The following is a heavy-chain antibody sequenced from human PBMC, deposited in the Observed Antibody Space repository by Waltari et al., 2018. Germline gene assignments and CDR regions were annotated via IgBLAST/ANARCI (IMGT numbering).Heavy chain of an antibody. CDR2: VDPEDGET. Sequence: EVQLVQSGAEVKKPGATVKISCKASGYTFTDYYMHWVQQAPGKGLEWMGRVDPEDGETIYAEKFQGRVTITADTSTDTAYMELSSLRSEDTAVYYCATAAPLYCTNGVCRFDYWGQGTLVTVSS. D-gene: IGHD2-8*01. CDR3: ATAAPLYCTNGVCRFDY. V-gene: IGHV1-69-2*01. J-gene: IGHJ4*02. CDR1: GYTFTDYY.